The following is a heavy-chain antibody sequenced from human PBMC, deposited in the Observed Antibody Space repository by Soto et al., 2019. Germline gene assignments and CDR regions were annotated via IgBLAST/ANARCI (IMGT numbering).Heavy chain of an antibody. CDR1: GASISSGGYY. Sequence: TVSLTCSVSGASISSGGYYWNWIRQHPGKGLEWIGYIYYSGTTYYNPSLESRVTISVDTSKNQFSLKLSSVTAADTAVYYCAASCVGCGGFNYYGMDVWGHGTTVTVSS. CDR2: IYYSGTT. V-gene: IGHV4-31*03. CDR3: AASCVGCGGFNYYGMDV. D-gene: IGHD2-21*01. J-gene: IGHJ6*02.